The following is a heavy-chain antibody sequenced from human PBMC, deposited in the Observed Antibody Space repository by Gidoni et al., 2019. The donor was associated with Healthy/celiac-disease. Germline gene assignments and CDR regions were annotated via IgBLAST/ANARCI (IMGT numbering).Heavy chain of an antibody. CDR1: GLTFSSYG. Sequence: QVQLVESGGGVVQPGRSLRLSCAASGLTFSSYGMHWVRQAPGKGLEWVAVISYDGSNKYYADSVKGRFTISRDNSKNTLYLQMNSLRAEDTAVYYCAKDHSTTVVTPFFDYWGQGTLVTVSS. D-gene: IGHD4-17*01. V-gene: IGHV3-30*18. J-gene: IGHJ4*02. CDR3: AKDHSTTVVTPFFDY. CDR2: ISYDGSNK.